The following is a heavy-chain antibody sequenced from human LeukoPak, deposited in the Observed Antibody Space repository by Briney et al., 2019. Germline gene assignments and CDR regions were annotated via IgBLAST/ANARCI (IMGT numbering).Heavy chain of an antibody. D-gene: IGHD6-19*01. V-gene: IGHV4-59*01. CDR1: GGSINSYY. J-gene: IGHJ4*02. CDR3: ARELPSSGWYNYFDY. Sequence: PSETLSLTCTVSGGSINSYYWSWIRQPPGKGLEWIGYIYYSGSTNYNPSLKSRVTISVDTSKNQFSLKLSSVTAADTAVYYCARELPSSGWYNYFDYWGQGTLVTVSS. CDR2: IYYSGST.